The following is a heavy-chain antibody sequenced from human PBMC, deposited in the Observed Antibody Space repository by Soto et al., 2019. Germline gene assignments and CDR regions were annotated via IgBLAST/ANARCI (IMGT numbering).Heavy chain of an antibody. CDR2: NRPILAVK. J-gene: IGHJ6*03. CDR1: GGGLTWNS. D-gene: IGHD6-19*01. V-gene: IGHV1-69*04. CDR3: AKDSLSLFSGQSHSYYLDV. Sequence: QVQVAQPGVEVRKPGSSVKVSCEAPGGGLTWNSIAWVRQAPGQGLEWMGRNRPILAVKYYAQKFEGRVTFTADKSTGTVYMDLNNLTFADTALYYCAKDSLSLFSGQSHSYYLDVWGDGTAVAVPS.